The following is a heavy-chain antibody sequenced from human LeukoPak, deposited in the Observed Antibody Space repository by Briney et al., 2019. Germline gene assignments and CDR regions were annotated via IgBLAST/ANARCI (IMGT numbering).Heavy chain of an antibody. CDR3: ARDSGIAAAGDAFDI. V-gene: IGHV3-21*01. CDR2: ISSSSSYI. CDR1: GFTFSSYS. J-gene: IGHJ3*02. Sequence: PGGSLRLSCAASGFTFSSYSMNWVRQAPGKGLEWVSSISSSSSYIYYADSVKGRFTISRDNAKNPLYLQMNSLRAEDTAVYYCARDSGIAAAGDAFDIWGQGTMVTVSS. D-gene: IGHD6-13*01.